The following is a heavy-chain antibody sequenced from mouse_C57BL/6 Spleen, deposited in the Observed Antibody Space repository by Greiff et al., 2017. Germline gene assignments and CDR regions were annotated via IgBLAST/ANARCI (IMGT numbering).Heavy chain of an antibody. CDR1: GYSITSGYD. V-gene: IGHV3-1*01. CDR2: ISYSGST. Sequence: EVMLVESGPGMVKPSQSLSLTCTVTGYSITSGYDWHWIRHFPGNKLEWMGYISYSGSTNYNPSLKSRISITHDTSKNHFFLKLNSVTTEDTATYYCARGGGYGNFFDYWGQGTTLTVSS. D-gene: IGHD2-10*02. CDR3: ARGGGYGNFFDY. J-gene: IGHJ2*01.